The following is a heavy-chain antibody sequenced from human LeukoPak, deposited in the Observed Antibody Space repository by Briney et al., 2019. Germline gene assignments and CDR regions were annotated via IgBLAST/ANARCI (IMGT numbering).Heavy chain of an antibody. V-gene: IGHV4-61*02. J-gene: IGHJ4*02. CDR1: GGXVSSGSYY. Sequence: SETLSLTCTVSGGXVSSGSYYWTWIRQPSGQGLEWLGRIHTGGSTNYNPSLRRRLTMSVDTSKNQFSLKLSSVTAADTAVYYCASQRKYSTSWPFFDYWGQGTLVTVSS. CDR2: IHTGGST. D-gene: IGHD6-13*01. CDR3: ASQRKYSTSWPFFDY.